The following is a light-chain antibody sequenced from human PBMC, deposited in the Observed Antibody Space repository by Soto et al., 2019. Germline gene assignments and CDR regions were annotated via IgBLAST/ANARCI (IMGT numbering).Light chain of an antibody. CDR2: GAS. CDR1: QSVSSSY. V-gene: IGKV3-20*01. CDR3: QQYGSSPGST. Sequence: EIVLTQSPGTLSLSPGERATLSCRASQSVSSSYLAWYQQKPGQAPRLLIYGASSRAPGIPGRFTDSGSGTDFTLPISRLEPEDFAVYYCQQYGSSPGSTFGQGTKVEIK. J-gene: IGKJ1*01.